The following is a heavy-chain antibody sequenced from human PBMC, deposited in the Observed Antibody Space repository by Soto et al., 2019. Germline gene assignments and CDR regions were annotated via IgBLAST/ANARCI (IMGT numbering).Heavy chain of an antibody. CDR1: GFTFSSYS. CDR3: ARDMVPVDTAMVRVWFDP. Sequence: GGSLRLSCAASGFTFSSYSMNWVRQAPGKGLEWVSSISSSSSYIYYADSVKGRFTISRDNAKNSLYLKMNSLRAEDTAVYYCARDMVPVDTAMVRVWFDPWGQGTLVTVSS. V-gene: IGHV3-21*01. CDR2: ISSSSSYI. D-gene: IGHD5-18*01. J-gene: IGHJ5*02.